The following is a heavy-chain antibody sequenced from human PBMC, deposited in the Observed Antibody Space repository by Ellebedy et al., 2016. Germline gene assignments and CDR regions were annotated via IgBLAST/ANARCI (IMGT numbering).Heavy chain of an antibody. Sequence: GESLKISXAASRFTFSKFGLHWVRQAPGKGLEWVAIISSDGHNKYYADSVRRRFTISSKNSKNTLYLQMNSLGADDTAVYYCTKDESGGELPRTFDFWGQGTLVTVSS. CDR2: ISSDGHNK. CDR3: TKDESGGELPRTFDF. CDR1: RFTFSKFG. J-gene: IGHJ4*02. D-gene: IGHD1-26*01. V-gene: IGHV3-30*18.